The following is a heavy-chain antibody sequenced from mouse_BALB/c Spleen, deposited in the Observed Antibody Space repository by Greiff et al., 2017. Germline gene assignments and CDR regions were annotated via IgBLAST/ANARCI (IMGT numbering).Heavy chain of an antibody. CDR3: ARSGYGSSSNFDY. Sequence: VQLQQSGAELVRPGTSVKVSCKASGYAFTNYLIEWVKQRPGQGLEWIGVINPGSGGTNYNEKFKGKATLTADKSSSTAYMQLSSLTSDDSAVYFCARSGYGSSSNFDYWGQGTTLTVSS. CDR1: GYAFTNYL. V-gene: IGHV1-54*01. CDR2: INPGSGGT. D-gene: IGHD1-1*01. J-gene: IGHJ2*01.